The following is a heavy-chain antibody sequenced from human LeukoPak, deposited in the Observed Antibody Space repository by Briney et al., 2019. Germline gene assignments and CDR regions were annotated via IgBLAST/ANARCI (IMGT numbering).Heavy chain of an antibody. CDR3: ARDPYDSSGYYLNWFDP. CDR1: GFTFSSYA. V-gene: IGHV3-30*04. CDR2: ISYDGSNK. J-gene: IGHJ5*02. D-gene: IGHD3-22*01. Sequence: GGSLRLSCAASGFTFSSYAMRWVRQAPGKGLEWVAVISYDGSNKYYADSVKGRFTISRDNSKNTLYLQMNSLRAEDTAVYYCARDPYDSSGYYLNWFDPWGQGTLVTVSS.